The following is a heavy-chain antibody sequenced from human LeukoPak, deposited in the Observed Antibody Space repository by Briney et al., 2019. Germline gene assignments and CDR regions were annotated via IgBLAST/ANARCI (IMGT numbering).Heavy chain of an antibody. D-gene: IGHD4-17*01. CDR1: GGTFSSYA. J-gene: IGHJ4*02. Sequence: SVKVSCKASGGTFSSYAISWLRQAPGQGLEWMGRIIPIFGTANYAQKFQGRVTITTDESTSTAYMELSSLRSEDTAMYYCAREAVTLLGLFDYWGQGTLVTVSS. CDR3: AREAVTLLGLFDY. CDR2: IIPIFGTA. V-gene: IGHV1-69*05.